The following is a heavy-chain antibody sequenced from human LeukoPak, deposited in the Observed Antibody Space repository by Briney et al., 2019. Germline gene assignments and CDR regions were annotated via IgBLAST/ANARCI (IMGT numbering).Heavy chain of an antibody. Sequence: ASVKVSCKASGYTFASYDINWVRQATGQGLEWMGWMNPNSGNTGYAQKFQGRVTMTRDTSTSTVYMELSSLRSEDTAVYYCARDEGFGELFDYWGQGTLVTVSS. V-gene: IGHV1-8*01. CDR3: ARDEGFGELFDY. CDR2: MNPNSGNT. D-gene: IGHD3-10*01. J-gene: IGHJ4*02. CDR1: GYTFASYD.